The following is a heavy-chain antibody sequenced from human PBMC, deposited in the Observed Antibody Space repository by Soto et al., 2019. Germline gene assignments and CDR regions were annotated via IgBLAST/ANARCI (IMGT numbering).Heavy chain of an antibody. V-gene: IGHV1-69*13. CDR3: ATGVIWIGYFTVDS. CDR1: GGSFGNSA. CDR2: FIPVYRTL. J-gene: IGHJ4*02. Sequence: SVKVPCKASGGSFGNSAINWVRQTPGQGLDWLGGFIPVYRTLNYAQKFQGRVTITADESTGTAYMTLSSLASDDTAVYYCATGVIWIGYFTVDSWGQGTRVTVSS. D-gene: IGHD3-3*01.